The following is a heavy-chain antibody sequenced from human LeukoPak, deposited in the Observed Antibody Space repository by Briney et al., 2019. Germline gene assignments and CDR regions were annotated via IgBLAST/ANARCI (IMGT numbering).Heavy chain of an antibody. CDR1: GFTFTSYE. V-gene: IGHV3-48*03. Sequence: PGGSLRLSYAASGFTFTSYEMNWVRQAPGKGLDWVSYISTSGATTYYADSVKGRFTVSRDNAKNSLYLQMNSLRAEDTAVYYCARDTGSYTGMDVWGQGTTVTVSS. D-gene: IGHD1-26*01. CDR3: ARDTGSYTGMDV. J-gene: IGHJ6*02. CDR2: ISTSGATT.